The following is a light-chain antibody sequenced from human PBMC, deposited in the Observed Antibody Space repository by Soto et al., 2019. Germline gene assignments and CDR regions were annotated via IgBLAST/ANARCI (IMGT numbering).Light chain of an antibody. Sequence: QSVLTQPPSASGTPGQRVTISCSGSSSNIGSNYVYWYQQLPGTAPKLLTYSNNQRPSGVPDRFSGSKSGTSASLAISGLRSEDEGDYYCAAWDYSLSAVVFGGGTKLTVL. CDR2: SNN. J-gene: IGLJ2*01. CDR1: SSNIGSNY. CDR3: AAWDYSLSAVV. V-gene: IGLV1-47*01.